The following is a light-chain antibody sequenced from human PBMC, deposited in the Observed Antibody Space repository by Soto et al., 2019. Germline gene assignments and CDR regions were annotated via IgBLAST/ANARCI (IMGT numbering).Light chain of an antibody. CDR1: QSVSSNY. CDR3: QQYGYAPPWT. V-gene: IGKV3-20*01. Sequence: EIVLTQSPATLSLSPGEGATLSCRAIQSVSSNYLAWYQHKPGQAPRLLIYDASTRATGIPDRFSGSGSGTDFTLTISRREPEDLAVYYYQQYGYAPPWTFGQGTKVDIK. J-gene: IGKJ1*01. CDR2: DAS.